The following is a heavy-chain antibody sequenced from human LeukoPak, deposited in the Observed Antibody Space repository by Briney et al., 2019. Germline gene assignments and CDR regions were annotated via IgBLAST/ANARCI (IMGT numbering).Heavy chain of an antibody. CDR2: INPRGGST. CDR3: AREIVVVPAAIRYYFDY. CDR1: GYTFTSYY. J-gene: IGHJ4*02. Sequence: ASVKVSCKASGYTFTSYYMHWVRQAPGQGLEWMGMINPRGGSTSYAQKFQGRVTMTRDTSTSTVYMELSSLRSEDTAVYYCAREIVVVPAAIRYYFDYWGQGTLVTVSS. V-gene: IGHV1-46*01. D-gene: IGHD2-2*01.